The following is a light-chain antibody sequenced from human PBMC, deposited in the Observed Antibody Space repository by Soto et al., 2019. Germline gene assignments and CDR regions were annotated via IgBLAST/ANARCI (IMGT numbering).Light chain of an antibody. CDR2: GSS. V-gene: IGKV3-20*01. J-gene: IGKJ2*01. CDR1: QSVSNNY. CDR3: HQYGSSPPYT. Sequence: EVVLTQSPGTLSLSPGESATLSCRASQSVSNNYFAWYQQKPGQAPRLLIFGSSDRATGIPDRFSGSGSGKDFTLTISRLEAEDFAVYYCHQYGSSPPYTFGQGTKLEIK.